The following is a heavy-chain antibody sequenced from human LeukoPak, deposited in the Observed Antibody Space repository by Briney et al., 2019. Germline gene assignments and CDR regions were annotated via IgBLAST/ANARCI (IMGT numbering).Heavy chain of an antibody. D-gene: IGHD1-26*01. CDR1: GYTFASYD. J-gene: IGHJ4*02. CDR2: MNPNSGNT. Sequence: ASVKVSCKASGYTFASYDINWVRQATGQGLEWMGWMNPNSGNTGYAQKFQGRVTMTRNTSISTAYMELSSLRSEDTAVYYCARAVPKTCSGSYYVFDYWGQGTLVTVSS. V-gene: IGHV1-8*01. CDR3: ARAVPKTCSGSYYVFDY.